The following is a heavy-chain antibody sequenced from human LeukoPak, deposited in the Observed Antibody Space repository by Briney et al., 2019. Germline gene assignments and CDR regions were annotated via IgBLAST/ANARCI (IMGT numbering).Heavy chain of an antibody. Sequence: PGGSLRLSCAASGFTFSRFAMSWVRQAPGKGLEWVSGISGSGGNTYYANSVKGRFTISRDNSKNALYVQMNSLRAEDTAVYYCARDSYYGSGSYYRYTFDYWGQGTLVTVSS. D-gene: IGHD3-10*01. J-gene: IGHJ4*02. V-gene: IGHV3-23*01. CDR1: GFTFSRFA. CDR2: ISGSGGNT. CDR3: ARDSYYGSGSYYRYTFDY.